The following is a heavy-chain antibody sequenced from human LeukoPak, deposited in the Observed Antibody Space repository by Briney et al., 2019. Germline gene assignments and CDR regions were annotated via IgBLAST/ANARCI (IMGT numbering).Heavy chain of an antibody. CDR1: GFTFSSYA. V-gene: IGHV3-23*01. Sequence: GGSLRLSCADSGFTFSSYAMSWVRQAPGKGLEWVSAISGSGGSTYYADSVKGRFTISRDNSKNTLYLQMNSLRAEDTAVYYCAKDVRASGSPYFDYWGQGTLVTVSS. CDR3: AKDVRASGSPYFDY. J-gene: IGHJ4*02. D-gene: IGHD3-22*01. CDR2: ISGSGGST.